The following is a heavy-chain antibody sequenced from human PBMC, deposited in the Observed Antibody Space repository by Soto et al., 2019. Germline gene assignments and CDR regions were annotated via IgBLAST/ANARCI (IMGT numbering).Heavy chain of an antibody. CDR2: SNAGNGNT. Sequence: QVQLVQSGAEVKKPGASVKVSCKASGYTFTSYAMHWVRQAPGQRLEWMGWSNAGNGNTKYSQEFQGTLTITRDTSASTAYMEVSSLRSEDMAVYYCARGGARGGIWSFDYWGQGTLVTVSS. D-gene: IGHD1-26*01. CDR3: ARGGARGGIWSFDY. CDR1: GYTFTSYA. J-gene: IGHJ4*02. V-gene: IGHV1-3*02.